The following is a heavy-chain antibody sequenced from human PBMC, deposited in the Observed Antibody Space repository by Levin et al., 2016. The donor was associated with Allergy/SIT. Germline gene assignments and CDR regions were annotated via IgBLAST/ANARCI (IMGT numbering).Heavy chain of an antibody. D-gene: IGHD3-22*01. CDR2: ISSSSSTI. CDR1: GFTFSSYS. Sequence: GGSLRLSCAGSGFTFSSYSMNWVRQAPGKGLEWVSYISSSSSTIYYADSVKGRFTISRDNAKNSLFLQMNSLRTEDTAVYYCRSGYYDYYYGMDVWGQGTTVTVSS. J-gene: IGHJ6*02. CDR3: RSGYYDYYYGMDV. V-gene: IGHV3-48*01.